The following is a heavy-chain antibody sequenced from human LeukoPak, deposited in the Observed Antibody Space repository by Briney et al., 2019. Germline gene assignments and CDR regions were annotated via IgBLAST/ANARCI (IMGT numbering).Heavy chain of an antibody. D-gene: IGHD6-13*01. CDR1: GFIFNYYA. J-gene: IGHJ4*02. CDR2: ISGSDGST. V-gene: IGHV3-23*01. CDR3: AKIRQQLVLRPPYFDY. Sequence: PGGSLRLSCATSGFIFNYYAMSWVRQAPGKGLEWVSGISGSDGSTYYADSVKGRFSISRDNSKKTLFLQMNSLRAEDTAVYYCAKIRQQLVLRPPYFDYWGQGTLVTVSS.